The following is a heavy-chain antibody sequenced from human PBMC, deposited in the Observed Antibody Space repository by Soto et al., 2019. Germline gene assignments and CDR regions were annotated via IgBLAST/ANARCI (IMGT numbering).Heavy chain of an antibody. CDR2: IWYDGSNK. CDR3: ARESGTILTGPGGHSGWFDP. D-gene: IGHD3-9*01. V-gene: IGHV3-33*01. Sequence: GGSLRLSCAASGFTFSSYGMHWVRQAPGKGLEWVAVIWYDGSNKYYADSVKGRFTISRDNSKNTLYLQMNSLRAEDTAVYYCARESGTILTGPGGHSGWFDPWGQGTLVTVSS. J-gene: IGHJ5*02. CDR1: GFTFSSYG.